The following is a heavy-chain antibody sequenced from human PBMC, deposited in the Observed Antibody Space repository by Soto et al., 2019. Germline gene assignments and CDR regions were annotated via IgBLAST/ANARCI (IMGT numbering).Heavy chain of an antibody. CDR1: GGSISGYY. CDR3: ARTGRIAIFGVVTEFDP. CDR2: IFYSGST. Sequence: PSETLSLTCTVSGGSISGYYWSWIRQPPGKGLEWIGYIFYSGSTNYNPSLKSRVIMSVDTSKNQFSLRLSSVTAADTAVYYCARTGRIAIFGVVTEFDPWGPGTLVTVSS. V-gene: IGHV4-59*08. J-gene: IGHJ5*02. D-gene: IGHD3-3*01.